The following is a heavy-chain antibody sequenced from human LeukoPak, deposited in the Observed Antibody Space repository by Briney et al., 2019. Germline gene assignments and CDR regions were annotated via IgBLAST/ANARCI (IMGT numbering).Heavy chain of an antibody. J-gene: IGHJ4*02. D-gene: IGHD5-12*01. Sequence: SVKVSCKASGGTFSSYAISWVRQAPGQGLEWMGGIIPIFGTANYAQKFQGRVTITADESTSTAYMELSSLRSEDTAVYYCARDRWDIVATMAEPFDYWGQGTLVTVSS. CDR1: GGTFSSYA. V-gene: IGHV1-69*13. CDR2: IIPIFGTA. CDR3: ARDRWDIVATMAEPFDY.